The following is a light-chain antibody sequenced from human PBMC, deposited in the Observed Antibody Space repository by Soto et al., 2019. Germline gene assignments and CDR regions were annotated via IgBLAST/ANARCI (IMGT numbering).Light chain of an antibody. V-gene: IGLV1-40*01. CDR1: SSNIGAGYD. Sequence: QSVLTQPPSVSGATGQRVTISCTGRSSNIGAGYDVHWYQQLPGTAPKLLIYGNSNRPSGVPDRFSGSKSGTSASLAITGLQAEDEADYYCQSYDSSLSGSVVFGGGTKGTVL. CDR2: GNS. CDR3: QSYDSSLSGSVV. J-gene: IGLJ2*01.